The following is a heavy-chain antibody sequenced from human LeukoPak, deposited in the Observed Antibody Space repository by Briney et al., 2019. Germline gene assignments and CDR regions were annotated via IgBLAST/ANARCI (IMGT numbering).Heavy chain of an antibody. Sequence: GGSLRLSCAASGFTFSSYWMNWVRQAPGKGLEWVANIKQDGSEKYYVDSVKGRFTISRDNAKNSLYLQMNSLRAEDTAVYYCARDLWYSSGWYHYYYYYMDVWGKGTTVTVSS. CDR1: GFTFSSYW. D-gene: IGHD6-19*01. CDR2: IKQDGSEK. CDR3: ARDLWYSSGWYHYYYYYMDV. V-gene: IGHV3-7*01. J-gene: IGHJ6*03.